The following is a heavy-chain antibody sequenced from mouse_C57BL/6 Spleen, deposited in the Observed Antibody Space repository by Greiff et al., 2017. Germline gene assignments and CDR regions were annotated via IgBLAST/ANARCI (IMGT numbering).Heavy chain of an antibody. CDR2: INPNNGGT. Sequence: EVKLMESGPELVKPGASVKMSCKASGYTFTDYNMHWVKQSHGKSLEWIGYINPNNGGTSYNQKFKGKATLTVNKSSSTAYMELRSLTSEDSAVYYCAKIWEGTSFDYWGQGTTLTVSS. J-gene: IGHJ2*01. V-gene: IGHV1-22*01. CDR1: GYTFTDYN. CDR3: AKIWEGTSFDY. D-gene: IGHD4-1*01.